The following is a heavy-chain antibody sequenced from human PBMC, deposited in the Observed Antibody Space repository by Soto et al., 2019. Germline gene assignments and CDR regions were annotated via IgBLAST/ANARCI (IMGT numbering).Heavy chain of an antibody. V-gene: IGHV4-38-2*02. D-gene: IGHD2-15*01. CDR3: ARARWYDAFDV. CDR1: GGSISDDY. J-gene: IGHJ3*01. CDR2: IFHGGNT. Sequence: SETLSLTCTVSGGSISDDYWGWIRKPPGKGLEWIGSIFHGGNTYYNPSLKSRVTISVDMSKNQFSLKLNSVTAADTAVYYCARARWYDAFDVWGQGTVVTVSS.